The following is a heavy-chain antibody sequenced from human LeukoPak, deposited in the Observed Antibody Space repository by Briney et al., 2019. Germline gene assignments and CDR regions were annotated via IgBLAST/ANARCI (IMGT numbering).Heavy chain of an antibody. D-gene: IGHD2-21*02. Sequence: ASVKVSCKASGYTFTSYGISWVRQAPGQGLEWMGWISAYNGNTNYAQKLQGRVTMTTDTSTSTAYMELRSLRSDDTAVYYCARDLPCGGDQVPAYWGQGTLVTVSS. CDR1: GYTFTSYG. CDR3: ARDLPCGGDQVPAY. V-gene: IGHV1-18*01. CDR2: ISAYNGNT. J-gene: IGHJ4*02.